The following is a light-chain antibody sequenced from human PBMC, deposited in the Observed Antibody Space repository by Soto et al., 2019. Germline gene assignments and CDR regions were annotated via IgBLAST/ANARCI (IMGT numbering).Light chain of an antibody. J-gene: IGKJ2*01. Sequence: DIPMTQSPSSLSASVGDRVTITCRASQGISTYLVWYQQRQGRAPKLLIYDASSLVSGVPSRFSGSGSGTAFTLTISSLQPEDFATYYCQQSYRTPYTFGQGTKLETK. CDR3: QQSYRTPYT. CDR2: DAS. CDR1: QGISTY. V-gene: IGKV1-39*01.